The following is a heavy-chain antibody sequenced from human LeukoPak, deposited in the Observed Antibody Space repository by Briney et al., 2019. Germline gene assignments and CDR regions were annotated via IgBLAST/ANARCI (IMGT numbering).Heavy chain of an antibody. V-gene: IGHV3-9*01. Sequence: GGSLRLSCAASGFTFDDYAMHWVRQAPGKGLEWVSGISWNSGSIGYADSVKGRFIIQRDNSKNTLYLQMNSLRAEDTALYYCAKDLSSGTGRGFDYWGQGTLVTVSS. CDR1: GFTFDDYA. D-gene: IGHD3/OR15-3a*01. CDR2: ISWNSGSI. J-gene: IGHJ4*02. CDR3: AKDLSSGTGRGFDY.